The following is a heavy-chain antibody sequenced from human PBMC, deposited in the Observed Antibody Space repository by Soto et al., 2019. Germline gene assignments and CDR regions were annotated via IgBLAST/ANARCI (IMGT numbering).Heavy chain of an antibody. V-gene: IGHV3-48*01. CDR3: ARDLLYYDILTGYSRGAFDY. Sequence: GSLRLSCAASGFTFSSYSMNWVRQAPGKGLEWVSYISSSSSTIYYADSVKGRFTISRDNAKNSLYLQMNSLRAEDTAVYYCARDLLYYDILTGYSRGAFDYWGQGTLVTVSS. CDR1: GFTFSSYS. D-gene: IGHD3-9*01. J-gene: IGHJ4*02. CDR2: ISSSSSTI.